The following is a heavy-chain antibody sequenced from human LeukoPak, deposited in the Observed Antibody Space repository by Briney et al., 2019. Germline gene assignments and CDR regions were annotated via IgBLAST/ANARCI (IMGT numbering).Heavy chain of an antibody. D-gene: IGHD4-23*01. V-gene: IGHV3-9*01. CDR1: GFFFDDYG. CDR3: AKDWSYGGNSWKYFGS. J-gene: IGHJ4*02. Sequence: PGGSLRLSCVASGFFFDDYGMHWVRQAPGKGLEWVSGISWGSDSVDYADSVKGRFTISRDNAKNSLYLQMNSLRADDTALYYCAKDWSYGGNSWKYFGSWGQGILVTVSS. CDR2: ISWGSDSV.